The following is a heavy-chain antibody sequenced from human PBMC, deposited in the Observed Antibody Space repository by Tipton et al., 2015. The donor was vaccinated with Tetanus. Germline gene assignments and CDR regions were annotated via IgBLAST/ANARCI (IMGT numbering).Heavy chain of an antibody. J-gene: IGHJ4*02. Sequence: TLSLTCAVYGGSFSGYYCTWIRQSPGKGLEWIGEIRPSGSVNYNPSLKSRVTILLDTSENQFSLKLSSVTGADTAVYYCARGRDQYKSGNYWGQGTLVTVSS. CDR2: IRPSGSV. CDR1: GGSFSGYY. CDR3: ARGRDQYKSGNY. D-gene: IGHD5-24*01. V-gene: IGHV4-34*01.